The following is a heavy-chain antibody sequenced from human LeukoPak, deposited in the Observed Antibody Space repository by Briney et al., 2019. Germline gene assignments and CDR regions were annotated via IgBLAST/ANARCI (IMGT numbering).Heavy chain of an antibody. CDR1: GYTFTGYY. CDR2: INPNSGGT. D-gene: IGHD2-15*01. V-gene: IGHV1-2*06. Sequence: ASVKVSCKAAGYTFTGYYMFWVRQAPGQGHEWMGRINPNSGGTNYAQKFQGRVTMTRDTSISTAYMELSRLRSDDTAVYYCARGNCSGGSCYSVENWFDPWGQGTLVTVSS. CDR3: ARGNCSGGSCYSVENWFDP. J-gene: IGHJ5*02.